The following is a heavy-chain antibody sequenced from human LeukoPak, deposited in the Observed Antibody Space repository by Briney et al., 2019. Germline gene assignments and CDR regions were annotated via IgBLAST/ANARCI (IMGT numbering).Heavy chain of an antibody. D-gene: IGHD6-6*01. CDR2: IYYSGST. J-gene: IGHJ5*02. V-gene: IGHV4-59*08. CDR1: GGSISSYY. Sequence: PSETLSLTCTVSGGSISSYYWSWIRQPPGKGLEWIGYIYYSGSTNYNPSLKSRVTISVDTSKNQFSLKLSSVTAADTAAYYCARGITFEYSSSAAGNWFDPWGQGTLVTVSS. CDR3: ARGITFEYSSSAAGNWFDP.